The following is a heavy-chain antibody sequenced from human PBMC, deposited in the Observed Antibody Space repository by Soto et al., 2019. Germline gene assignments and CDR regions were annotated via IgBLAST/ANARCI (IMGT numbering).Heavy chain of an antibody. CDR1: GFTFSSYA. J-gene: IGHJ4*02. V-gene: IGHV3-23*01. CDR3: AKAPPYYYDSSGFHLFYFDY. Sequence: PGGSLRLSCAGSGFTFSSYAMSWVRQAPGKGLEWVSAISGSGGSTYYADSVKGRFTISRDNSKNTLYLQMNSLRAEDTAVYYCAKAPPYYYDSSGFHLFYFDYWGQGTLVTVSS. D-gene: IGHD3-22*01. CDR2: ISGSGGST.